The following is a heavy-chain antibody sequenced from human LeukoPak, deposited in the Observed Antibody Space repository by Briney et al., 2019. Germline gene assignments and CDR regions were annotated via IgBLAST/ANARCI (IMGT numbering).Heavy chain of an antibody. J-gene: IGHJ3*02. CDR3: ARGAAAAGTLAVDAFDI. V-gene: IGHV3-21*01. D-gene: IGHD6-13*01. CDR2: ISSSSAYI. CDR1: GFTFSSYN. Sequence: PGGSLRLSCAASGFTFSSYNMNWVRQAPEKGLEWVSSISSSSAYIYYADSVKGRFTISRDNAKNSLYLQMNSLRAEDTAVYYCARGAAAAGTLAVDAFDIWGQGTMVTVSS.